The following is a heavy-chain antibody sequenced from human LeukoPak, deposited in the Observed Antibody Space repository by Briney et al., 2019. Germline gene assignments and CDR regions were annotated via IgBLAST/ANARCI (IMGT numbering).Heavy chain of an antibody. V-gene: IGHV1-8*01. D-gene: IGHD1-26*01. CDR3: AMMGATGHYYYYYGMDV. Sequence: GASVTVSCKASGYTFTSYDINWVRQATGQGLEWMGWMNPNSGNTGYAQKFQGRVTMTRNTSISTAYMELSSLRSEDTAVYYCAMMGATGHYYYYYGMDVWGKGTTVTVSS. J-gene: IGHJ6*04. CDR2: MNPNSGNT. CDR1: GYTFTSYD.